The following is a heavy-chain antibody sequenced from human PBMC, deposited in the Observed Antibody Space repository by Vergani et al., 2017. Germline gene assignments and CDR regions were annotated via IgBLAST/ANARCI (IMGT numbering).Heavy chain of an antibody. D-gene: IGHD3-9*01. CDR3: ARVMYRGEASTGYRLEGLDI. CDR2: IYSTGST. V-gene: IGHV4-59*13. J-gene: IGHJ6*02. CDR1: GGSFNTYY. Sequence: QVQLEESGPGLVKPSETLSLTCTVSGGSFNTYYWSWIRQSPGKGLEWIGYIYSTGSTNYNPSLNSRVTMSVDTYKNQFSLQLRSVTAADTAVYFCARVMYRGEASTGYRLEGLDIWRQGATV.